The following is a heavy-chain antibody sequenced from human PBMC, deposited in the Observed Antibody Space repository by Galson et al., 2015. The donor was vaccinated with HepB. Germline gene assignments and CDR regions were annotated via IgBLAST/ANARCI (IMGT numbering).Heavy chain of an antibody. CDR3: ARHGVLMVYAAAMDV. V-gene: IGHV4-39*01. Sequence: ETLSLTCTVSGGSISSSSYYWGWIRQPPGKGLEWIGSIYYSGSTYYNPSLKSRVTISVDTSKNQFSLKLSSVTAADTAVYYCARHGVLMVYAAAMDVWGKGTTVTVSS. CDR1: GGSISSSSYY. J-gene: IGHJ6*04. CDR2: IYYSGST. D-gene: IGHD2-8*01.